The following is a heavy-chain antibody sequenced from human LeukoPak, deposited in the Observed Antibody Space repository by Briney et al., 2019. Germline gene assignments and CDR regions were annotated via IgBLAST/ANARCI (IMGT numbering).Heavy chain of an antibody. Sequence: GGSLRLSCAAPGFTFSDYYMGWIRQAPGKGLEWVSYITANGSPIYYADSMKGRFTMSRDNAKKSLYLQMNSLRAEDTAVYYCARAKYDTSGYYYSGFDIWGQGTMVTVSS. V-gene: IGHV3-11*04. CDR1: GFTFSDYY. J-gene: IGHJ3*02. D-gene: IGHD3-22*01. CDR3: ARAKYDTSGYYYSGFDI. CDR2: ITANGSPI.